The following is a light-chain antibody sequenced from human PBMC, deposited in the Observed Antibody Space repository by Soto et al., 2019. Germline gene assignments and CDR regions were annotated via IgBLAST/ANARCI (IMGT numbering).Light chain of an antibody. CDR2: AAS. CDR3: QQADSFTT. V-gene: IGKV1-12*01. Sequence: DIQLTQSPSSVSASVGDRVTITCRASQDVSRWLAWYQQKPGKAPKLLIYAASSLQSGVPSRFSGSGSGTDCTLTISSLQPEDFATYYCQQADSFTTFGPGTKVDIK. J-gene: IGKJ3*01. CDR1: QDVSRW.